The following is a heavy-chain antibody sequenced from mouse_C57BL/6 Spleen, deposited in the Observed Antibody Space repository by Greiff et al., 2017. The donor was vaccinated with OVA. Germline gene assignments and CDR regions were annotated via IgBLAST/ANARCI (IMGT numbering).Heavy chain of an antibody. J-gene: IGHJ2*01. Sequence: EVQLQQSGPELVKPGASVKMSCKASGYTFTDYNMHWVKQSHGKSLEWIGYINPNNGGTSYNQHFKGKATLTVNKASSTAYMELRSLTSEDSAVYYCARWNYGSSLDYWGQGTTLTVSS. V-gene: IGHV1-22*01. CDR1: GYTFTDYN. CDR2: INPNNGGT. CDR3: ARWNYGSSLDY. D-gene: IGHD1-1*01.